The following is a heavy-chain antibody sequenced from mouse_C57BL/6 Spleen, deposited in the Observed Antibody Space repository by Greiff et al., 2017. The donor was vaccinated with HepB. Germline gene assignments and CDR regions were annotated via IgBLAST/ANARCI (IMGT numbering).Heavy chain of an antibody. J-gene: IGHJ2*01. CDR3: ARIITTVVDPYYFDY. V-gene: IGHV1-81*01. CDR2: IYPRSGNT. CDR1: GYTFTSYG. D-gene: IGHD1-1*01. Sequence: VQLQQSGAELARPGASVTLSCKASGYTFTSYGISWVKQRTGQGLEWIGEIYPRSGNTYYNEKFKGKATLTADKSSSTAYMELRSLTSEDSAVYFCARIITTVVDPYYFDYWGQGTTLTVSS.